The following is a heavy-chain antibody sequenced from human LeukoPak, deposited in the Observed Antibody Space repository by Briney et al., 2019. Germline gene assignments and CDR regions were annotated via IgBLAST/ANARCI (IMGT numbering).Heavy chain of an antibody. CDR3: AGYGNYWDWYFDL. J-gene: IGHJ2*01. Sequence: SETLSLTCTVSGASISSYYWSWIRQPPGKGLEWIGYIHYSGSTNHNPSLKSRVTISIDTSKNQISLRLTSVTAADTAVYYCAGYGNYWDWYFDLWGRGTLVTVSS. D-gene: IGHD4-11*01. CDR1: GASISSYY. CDR2: IHYSGST. V-gene: IGHV4-59*01.